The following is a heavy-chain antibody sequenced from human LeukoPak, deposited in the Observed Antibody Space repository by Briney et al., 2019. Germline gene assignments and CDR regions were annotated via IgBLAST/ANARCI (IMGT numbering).Heavy chain of an antibody. Sequence: GGSLRFSCAASGFTFSNFWMTWVRQAPGQGLEWVANINDDGSEKRYVDSVKGRFTISRDNARNSLSLQMNSLRAEDTAVYFCVSGFTSSTWGQGTVVTVSS. D-gene: IGHD3-10*01. J-gene: IGHJ1*01. V-gene: IGHV3-7*01. CDR2: INDDGSEK. CDR1: GFTFSNFW. CDR3: VSGFTSST.